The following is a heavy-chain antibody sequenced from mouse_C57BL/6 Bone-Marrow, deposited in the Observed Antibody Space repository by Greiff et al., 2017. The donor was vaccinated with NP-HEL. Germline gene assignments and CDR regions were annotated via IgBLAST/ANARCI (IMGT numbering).Heavy chain of an antibody. Sequence: EVHLVESGGGLVKPGGSLKLSCAASGFTFSDYGMHWVRQAPEKGLEWVAYISSGSSTIYYADTVKGRFTISRDNAKNTLFLQMTSLRSEDTAMYYCARVYYGSSYPYYFDYWGQGTTLTVS. CDR3: ARVYYGSSYPYYFDY. CDR1: GFTFSDYG. V-gene: IGHV5-17*01. D-gene: IGHD1-1*01. CDR2: ISSGSSTI. J-gene: IGHJ2*01.